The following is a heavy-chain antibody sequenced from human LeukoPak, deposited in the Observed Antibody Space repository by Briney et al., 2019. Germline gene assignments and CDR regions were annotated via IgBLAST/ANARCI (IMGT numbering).Heavy chain of an antibody. CDR1: GGSFSGYY. CDR2: INHSGST. D-gene: IGHD6-13*01. Sequence: SETLSLTCAVYGGSFSGYYWSWIRQPPGKGLEWIGEINHSGSTNYNPSLKSRVTISVDTSKNQFSLKLTSVTAADTAVYYCARGEVAAAGTGSDPTYIFDYWGQGTLVTVSS. V-gene: IGHV4-34*01. J-gene: IGHJ4*02. CDR3: ARGEVAAAGTGSDPTYIFDY.